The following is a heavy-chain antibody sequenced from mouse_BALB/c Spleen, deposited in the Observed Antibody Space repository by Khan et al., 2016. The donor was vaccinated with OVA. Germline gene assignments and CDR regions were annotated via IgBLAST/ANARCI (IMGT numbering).Heavy chain of an antibody. CDR1: GFTFSSFG. Sequence: EVQLEESGGGLVQPGGSRKLSCAASGFTFSSFGMHWVRQAPEKGLEWVAYISSGSSTIYYADTLKGRFTISRDTSTNTLFLQMTSLRSEDTAMYYGARSPLGVVDYWGQGTTLTVSS. CDR2: ISSGSSTI. D-gene: IGHD4-1*01. CDR3: ARSPLGVVDY. V-gene: IGHV5-17*02. J-gene: IGHJ2*01.